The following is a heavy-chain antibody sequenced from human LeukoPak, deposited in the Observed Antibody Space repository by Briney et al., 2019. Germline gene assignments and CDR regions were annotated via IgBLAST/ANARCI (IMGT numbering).Heavy chain of an antibody. Sequence: ASVKVSCKASGYTFTGYYMHWVRQAPGQGLEWMGWINPNSGGTNYAQKFQGRVTMTRDTSVSTAYMELSRLRSDDTAVYYCARDGYYGSGSYYRYYYYGMDVRGQGTTVTVSS. CDR3: ARDGYYGSGSYYRYYYYGMDV. CDR2: INPNSGGT. D-gene: IGHD3-10*01. CDR1: GYTFTGYY. J-gene: IGHJ6*02. V-gene: IGHV1-2*02.